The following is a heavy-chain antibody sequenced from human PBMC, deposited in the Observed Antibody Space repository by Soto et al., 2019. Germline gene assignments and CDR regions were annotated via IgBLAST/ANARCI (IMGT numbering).Heavy chain of an antibody. J-gene: IGHJ4*02. V-gene: IGHV4-39*01. CDR2: IYYSGST. CDR1: GGSISSSSYY. Sequence: SETLSLTCTVSGGSISSSSYYWGWIRQPPGKGLEWIGSIYYSGSTYYNPSLKSRFSISRDNAKSSLYLQISSLRGDDTATYYCVRSGDNYNLLDYWGQGTPVTVSS. CDR3: VRSGDNYNLLDY. D-gene: IGHD1-1*01.